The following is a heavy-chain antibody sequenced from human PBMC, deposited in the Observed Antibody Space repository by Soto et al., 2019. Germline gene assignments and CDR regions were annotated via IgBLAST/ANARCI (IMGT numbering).Heavy chain of an antibody. J-gene: IGHJ5*02. CDR3: ARGIAAAVGWFDP. D-gene: IGHD6-13*01. CDR1: GGSISSGGYS. CDR2: IYHSGST. V-gene: IGHV4-30-2*01. Sequence: PSETLSLTCTVSGGSISSGGYSWSWIRQPPGKGLEWIGYIYHSGSTYYNPSLKSRVTISVDRSKNQFSLKLSSVTAADTAVYYGARGIAAAVGWFDPWGQGTLVT.